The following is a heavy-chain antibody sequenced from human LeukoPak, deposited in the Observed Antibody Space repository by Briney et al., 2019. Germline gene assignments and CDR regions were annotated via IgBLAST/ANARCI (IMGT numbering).Heavy chain of an antibody. J-gene: IGHJ6*02. D-gene: IGHD6-13*01. CDR1: GFTFSSYA. CDR3: AREPSSSWYHGYYGMDV. CDR2: ISYDGSNK. V-gene: IGHV3-30*04. Sequence: PGGSLRLSCAASGFTFSSYAMHWVRQAPGKGLEWVAVISYDGSNKYYADSVKGRFTISRDNSKNTLYLQMNSLRAEDTAVYYCAREPSSSWYHGYYGMDVWGQGTTVTVSS.